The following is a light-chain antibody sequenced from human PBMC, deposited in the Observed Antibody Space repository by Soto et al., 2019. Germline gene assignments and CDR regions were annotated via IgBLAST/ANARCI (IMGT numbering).Light chain of an antibody. CDR2: GAS. J-gene: IGKJ1*01. CDR1: QSVSSSY. V-gene: IGKV3-20*01. CDR3: QQYGSSSWT. Sequence: EIVLTQSPGTVSLSPGERATLSCRSSQSVSSSYLAWYQQKPGQAPRLLSYGASSRATGIPDRFSGSGSGTDFTLTISRLEPEDFAVYYCQQYGSSSWTFGQGTKVDIK.